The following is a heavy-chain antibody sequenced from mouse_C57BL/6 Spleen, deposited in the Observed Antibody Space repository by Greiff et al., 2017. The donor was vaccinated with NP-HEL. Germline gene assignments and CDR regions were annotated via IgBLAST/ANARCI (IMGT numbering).Heavy chain of an antibody. Sequence: QVQLQQSGAELVKPGASVKLSCKASGYTFTSYWMHWVKQRPGRSLEWIGRIDPNSGGTKYNEKFKSKATLTVDKPSSTAYMQLSSLTSEDSAVYYCAREGYYSNPWFAYWGQGTLVTVSA. CDR3: AREGYYSNPWFAY. V-gene: IGHV1-72*01. J-gene: IGHJ3*01. D-gene: IGHD2-5*01. CDR2: IDPNSGGT. CDR1: GYTFTSYW.